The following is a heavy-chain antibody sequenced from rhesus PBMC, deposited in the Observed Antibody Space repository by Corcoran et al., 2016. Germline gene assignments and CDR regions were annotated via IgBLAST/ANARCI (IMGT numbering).Heavy chain of an antibody. J-gene: IGHJ4*01. D-gene: IGHD4-29*01. V-gene: IGHV4-147*01. Sequence: QVQLQESGPGLVKPSETLSLTCAVSGDSISSNYWSWIRQSPGKGLEWIGYIYGCSGSTTSNPSLKRRVTISTDTSKNQFSLKLSSVTAADTAVYYCARYSDYGNYFDYWGQGVLVTVSS. CDR2: IYGCSGST. CDR3: ARYSDYGNYFDY. CDR1: GDSISSNY.